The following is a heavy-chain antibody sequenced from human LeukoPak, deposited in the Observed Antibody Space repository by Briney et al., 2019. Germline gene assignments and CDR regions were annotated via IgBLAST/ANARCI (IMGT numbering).Heavy chain of an antibody. D-gene: IGHD2-2*01. CDR3: ARANFLYCSSTSCLFDY. CDR2: INPNDGDT. Sequence: ASVKVSCKASGYTFTDYYMHWVRQAPGQGFEWMGWINPNDGDTNYAQKFQGRVTMTRDTSISTAHMEVSRLRSDDTAVYYCARANFLYCSSTSCLFDYWGQGTLVTVSS. J-gene: IGHJ4*02. CDR1: GYTFTDYY. V-gene: IGHV1-2*02.